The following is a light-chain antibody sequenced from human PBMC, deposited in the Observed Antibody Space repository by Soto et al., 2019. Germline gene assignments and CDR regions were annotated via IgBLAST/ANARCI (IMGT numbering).Light chain of an antibody. J-gene: IGKJ3*01. CDR3: QQYGSSPLT. CDR2: GAS. V-gene: IGKV3-20*01. CDR1: QIVSSSY. Sequence: EIVLTQSPGTLSLSPGERATISCRASQIVSSSYLAWYQQKPGQAPRLLIYGASSRATGIPDRFSGSGSGTDFTLTISRLEPEDFAVYYCQQYGSSPLTFGPGTKVDIK.